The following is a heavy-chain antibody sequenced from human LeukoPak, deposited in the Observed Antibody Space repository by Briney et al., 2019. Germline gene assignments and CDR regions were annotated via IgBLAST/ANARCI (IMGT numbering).Heavy chain of an antibody. CDR3: ARVWGHGTLDAFDI. CDR1: GYTFTAYY. J-gene: IGHJ3*02. V-gene: IGHV1-2*02. CDR2: ISAYNGNT. D-gene: IGHD1-14*01. Sequence: ASVKVSCKASGYTFTAYYIHWVRQAPGQGLEWMGWISAYNGNTNYAQKFQGRVTMTRDTSISTAYMELSRLRSDDTAVYYCARVWGHGTLDAFDIWGQGTMVTVSS.